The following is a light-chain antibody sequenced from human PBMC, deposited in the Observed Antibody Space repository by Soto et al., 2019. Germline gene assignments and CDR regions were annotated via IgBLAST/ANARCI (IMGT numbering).Light chain of an antibody. CDR1: SSDVGAYNY. CDR2: EVS. CDR3: SSYTTSTTLVI. Sequence: QSVLTQPASVSGSTGQSITISFTGTSSDVGAYNYVSWYQQYPGKAPKLMIFEVSNRPSGISNRFSGSKSGNTASLTISGLQAEDEADYSCSSYTTSTTLVIFGGGTKLTVL. J-gene: IGLJ2*01. V-gene: IGLV2-14*01.